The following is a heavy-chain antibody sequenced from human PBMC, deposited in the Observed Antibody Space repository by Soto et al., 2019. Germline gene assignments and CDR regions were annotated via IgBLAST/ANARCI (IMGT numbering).Heavy chain of an antibody. D-gene: IGHD2-2*01. Sequence: QVQLQESGPGLVKPSGTLSLTCAVSGGSISSSNWWSWVRQPPGKGLEWIGEISHSGSTNYNPSLKSRVTISVDKSKNQFSLKLSAVTAADTAVYYCARSWIVPTFPRRITNWFDPWGQGTLVTVSS. V-gene: IGHV4-4*02. CDR3: ARSWIVPTFPRRITNWFDP. J-gene: IGHJ5*02. CDR2: ISHSGST. CDR1: GGSISSSNW.